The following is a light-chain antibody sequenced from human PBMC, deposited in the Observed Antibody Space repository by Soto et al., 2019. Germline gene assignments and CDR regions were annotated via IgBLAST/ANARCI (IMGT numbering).Light chain of an antibody. CDR3: QQSYSTPWT. V-gene: IGKV1-39*01. CDR2: AAA. Sequence: DIQMTQSPSSLSASVGDRVTITFRASQSISSSLNWYQQKPGKAPKLPIYAAASLQSGVPSSFSGSGSGTDYTITISSLQPEEFATYYCQQSYSTPWTFGQGTKVEIK. J-gene: IGKJ1*01. CDR1: QSISSS.